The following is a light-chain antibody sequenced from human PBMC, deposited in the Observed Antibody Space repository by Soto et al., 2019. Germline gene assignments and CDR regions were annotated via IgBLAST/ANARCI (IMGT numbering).Light chain of an antibody. Sequence: QSALTQPASVSGSPGQSITISCTGTSSDFGSYNFVSWYQQLPGKAPKLMIYEVSNRPSGVSNRFSGSKSGNTASLTISGLQAEDEADYYCSSYTTSSNYVFGSGTKVTVL. CDR2: EVS. CDR1: SSDFGSYNF. V-gene: IGLV2-14*01. CDR3: SSYTTSSNYV. J-gene: IGLJ1*01.